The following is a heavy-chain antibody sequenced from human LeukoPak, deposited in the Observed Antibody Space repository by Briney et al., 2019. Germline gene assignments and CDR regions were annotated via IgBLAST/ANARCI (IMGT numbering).Heavy chain of an antibody. D-gene: IGHD6-13*01. CDR3: ARDTPRESSSWYSFLYYYYGMDV. Sequence: GASVEVSCKASGYTFTSYAINWVRQAPGQGHERMGWINTNTGNPTYAQRFTGRFVFSLDTSVSTAYLQISSLKAEDTAVYYCARDTPRESSSWYSFLYYYYGMDVWGQGTTVTVSS. CDR1: GYTFTSYA. J-gene: IGHJ6*02. CDR2: INTNTGNP. V-gene: IGHV7-4-1*02.